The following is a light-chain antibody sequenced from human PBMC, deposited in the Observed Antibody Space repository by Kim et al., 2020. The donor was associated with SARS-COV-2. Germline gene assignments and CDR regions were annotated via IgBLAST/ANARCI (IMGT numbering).Light chain of an antibody. CDR1: SSDVLAYTY. Sequence: QSFPIVCTGTSSDVLAYTYVSWYQQHPGKAPKHMIYEVSKRPSGVPDRFSGSKSGNTASLTVSGLQAEDEADYYCSSYAGTNNYVVFGGGTQLTVL. J-gene: IGLJ2*01. V-gene: IGLV2-8*01. CDR3: SSYAGTNNYVV. CDR2: EVS.